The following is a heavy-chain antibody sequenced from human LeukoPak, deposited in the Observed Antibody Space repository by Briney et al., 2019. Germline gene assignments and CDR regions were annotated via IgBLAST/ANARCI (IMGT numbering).Heavy chain of an antibody. CDR2: INPNSGGT. D-gene: IGHD3-22*01. Sequence: GASVKVSCKASGYTFTGYYMHWVRQAPGQGLEWMGWINPNSGGTNYAQKFQGRVTTTRDTSISTAYMELSRLRSDDTAVYYCARLPQLYYYDSSGYYGQGDYWGQGTLVTVSS. V-gene: IGHV1-2*02. CDR1: GYTFTGYY. CDR3: ARLPQLYYYDSSGYYGQGDY. J-gene: IGHJ4*02.